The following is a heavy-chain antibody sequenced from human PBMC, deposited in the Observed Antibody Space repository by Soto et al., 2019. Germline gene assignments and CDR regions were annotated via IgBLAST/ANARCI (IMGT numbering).Heavy chain of an antibody. CDR1: GYSFTSYS. CDR2: IDPSDSYT. J-gene: IGHJ4*02. V-gene: IGHV5-10-1*01. CDR3: ARHVVGAREWVEDAL. D-gene: IGHD2-8*02. Sequence: PGESLKISCKGSGYSFTSYSISGVRQMPGKGLEWMGRIDPSDSYTNYSPSFQGHVTISTDKSISTAYLQWSSLKASDTALYYCARHVVGAREWVEDALWGQGTLVTVSS.